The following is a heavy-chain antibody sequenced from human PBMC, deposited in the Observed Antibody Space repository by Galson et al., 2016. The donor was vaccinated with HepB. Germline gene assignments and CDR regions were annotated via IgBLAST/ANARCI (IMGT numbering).Heavy chain of an antibody. CDR1: GYTFTSYD. J-gene: IGHJ4*02. CDR3: ARGHNNWYYFFGY. CDR2: MNANSGNT. Sequence: SVKVSCKASGYTFTSYDINWVRQATGQGLEWMGWMNANSGNTGYAQKFQGRVTMTRNTSISTAYMELSSLRSEDTAVYYCARGHNNWYYFFGYLGQGTLVTVVS. D-gene: IGHD1-7*01. V-gene: IGHV1-8*02.